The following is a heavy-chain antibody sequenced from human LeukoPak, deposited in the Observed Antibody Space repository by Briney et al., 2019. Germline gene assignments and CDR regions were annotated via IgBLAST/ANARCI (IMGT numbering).Heavy chain of an antibody. CDR2: ISSSGSTI. Sequence: PGGSLRLSCAASGFTFSDYYMSWIRQAPGKGLEWVSYISSSGSTIYYADSVKGRFTISRDNAKNSLYLQMNSLRAEDTAVYYCAGRYCSGGSCSDYWGQGTLVTVSS. CDR1: GFTFSDYY. CDR3: AGRYCSGGSCSDY. J-gene: IGHJ4*02. V-gene: IGHV3-11*01. D-gene: IGHD2-15*01.